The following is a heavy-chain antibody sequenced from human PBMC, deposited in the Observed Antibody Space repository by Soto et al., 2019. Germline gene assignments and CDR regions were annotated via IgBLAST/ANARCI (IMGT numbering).Heavy chain of an antibody. CDR2: IYYSGST. V-gene: IGHV4-39*01. J-gene: IGHJ6*02. D-gene: IGHD2-15*01. CDR1: GGSISSSSYY. Sequence: SETLSLTCTVSGGSISSSSYYWGWIRQPPGKGLEWIGSIYYSGSTFYNPSLKSRVTISVDTSKNQFSLKLSSVTAADTAVYYCARRCSGGSSHNYYYFGMDVWGQGTTATVSS. CDR3: ARRCSGGSSHNYYYFGMDV.